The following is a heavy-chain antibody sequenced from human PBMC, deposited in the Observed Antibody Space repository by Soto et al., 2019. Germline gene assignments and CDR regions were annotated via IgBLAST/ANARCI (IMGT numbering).Heavy chain of an antibody. Sequence: ASVKVSCKASGYTFTSYGISWVRQAPGQGLEWMGWISTYNGNTNYAQKLQGRVTMTTDTSTTTAYMELRSLRSDDTAVYYCARDSRDILTGYYPTFDYWGQGTLVTVLL. CDR3: ARDSRDILTGYYPTFDY. CDR2: ISTYNGNT. CDR1: GYTFTSYG. V-gene: IGHV1-18*01. J-gene: IGHJ4*02. D-gene: IGHD3-9*01.